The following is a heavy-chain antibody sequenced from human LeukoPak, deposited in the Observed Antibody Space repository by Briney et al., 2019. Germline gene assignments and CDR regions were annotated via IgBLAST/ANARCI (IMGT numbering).Heavy chain of an antibody. D-gene: IGHD2-2*01. V-gene: IGHV3-30*03. CDR2: ISYDGSNK. CDR1: GFTFSNYG. CDR3: VRDRTSHGDY. J-gene: IGHJ4*02. Sequence: GGSLRLSCAASGFTFSNYGMHWVRQAPGKGLEWVAIISYDGSNKYYADSVKGRFTISRDNAKNSLFLQMNSLRAEDTAVYYCVRDRTSHGDYWGQGTLVTVSS.